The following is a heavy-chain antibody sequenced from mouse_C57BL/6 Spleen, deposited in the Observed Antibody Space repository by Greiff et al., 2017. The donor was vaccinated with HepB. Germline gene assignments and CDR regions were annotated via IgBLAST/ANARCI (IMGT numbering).Heavy chain of an antibody. V-gene: IGHV1-59*01. Sequence: VQLQQPGAELVRPGTSVKLSCKASGYTFPSYWMHWVKQRPGQGLEWIGVIDPSDSYTNYNQKFKGKATLTVDTSSSTAYMQLSSLTAEDSAVYYCARGGYGSPYFDYWGQGTTLTVSS. D-gene: IGHD1-1*01. CDR2: IDPSDSYT. CDR3: ARGGYGSPYFDY. J-gene: IGHJ2*01. CDR1: GYTFPSYW.